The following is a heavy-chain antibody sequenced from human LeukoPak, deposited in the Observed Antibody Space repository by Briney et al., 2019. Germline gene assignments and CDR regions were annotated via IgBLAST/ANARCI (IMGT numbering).Heavy chain of an antibody. CDR1: GFTFSGSA. Sequence: GRSLRLSCAASGFTFSGSAMHWVRQASGRGLEWVGRIRSKANSYATAYAASVKGRFTISRDDSKNTAYLQMNSLKTEDTAVYYCTRHGGSYVDYWGQGTLVTVSS. CDR2: IRSKANSYAT. D-gene: IGHD1-26*01. V-gene: IGHV3-73*01. CDR3: TRHGGSYVDY. J-gene: IGHJ4*02.